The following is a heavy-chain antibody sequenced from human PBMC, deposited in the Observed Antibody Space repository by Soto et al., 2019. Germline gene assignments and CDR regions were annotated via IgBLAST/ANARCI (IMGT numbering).Heavy chain of an antibody. CDR2: IIPILGIA. Sequence: QVQLVQSGAEVKKPGSSVKVSCKASGGTFSSYTISWVRQAPGQGLEWMGRIIPILGIANYAQKFQGRVTITADKSTSTAYMELSSLRSEDTDVYYCASGIAGGPPHFAYWGQGTLVTVSS. V-gene: IGHV1-69*02. J-gene: IGHJ4*02. CDR1: GGTFSSYT. D-gene: IGHD2-15*01. CDR3: ASGIAGGPPHFAY.